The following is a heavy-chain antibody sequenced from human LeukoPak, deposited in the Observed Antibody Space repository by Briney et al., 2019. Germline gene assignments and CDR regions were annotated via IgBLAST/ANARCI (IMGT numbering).Heavy chain of an antibody. CDR2: IYYSGST. D-gene: IGHD6-6*01. CDR1: GGSFSCYY. CDR3: ARAQQLVLSGAFDI. V-gene: IGHV4-59*01. Sequence: SETLSLTCAVYGGSFSCYYWSWIRQPPGKGLEWIGYIYYSGSTNYNPSLKSRVTISVDTSKNQFSLKLSSVTAADTAVYYCARAQQLVLSGAFDIWGQGTMVTVSS. J-gene: IGHJ3*02.